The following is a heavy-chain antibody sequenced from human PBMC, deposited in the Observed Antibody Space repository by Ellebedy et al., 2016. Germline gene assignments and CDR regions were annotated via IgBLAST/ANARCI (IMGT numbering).Heavy chain of an antibody. CDR1: GGSISSGRYY. J-gene: IGHJ4*02. Sequence: SETLSLXCTVSGGSISSGRYYWVWIRQPPGKGLEWIGSVHYSGSTYYNPSLKSRVTISVDTSKNQFSLKLSSVTAADTAVYYCARHGKVAGTAYFDYWGQGTLVTVSS. CDR3: ARHGKVAGTAYFDY. V-gene: IGHV4-39*01. CDR2: VHYSGST. D-gene: IGHD6-19*01.